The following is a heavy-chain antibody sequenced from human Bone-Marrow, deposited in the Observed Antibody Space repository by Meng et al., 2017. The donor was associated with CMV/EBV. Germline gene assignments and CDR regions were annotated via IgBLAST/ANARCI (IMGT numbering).Heavy chain of an antibody. CDR1: GFTFSSYA. CDR2: ISYDGSNK. J-gene: IGHJ3*02. Sequence: GESLKISCAASGFTFSSYAMHWVRQAPGKGLEWVAVISYDGSNKYYADSVKGRFTISRDNSKNTLYLQMNSLRAEDTAVYYCARESAVVTGNDAFDIWGQGTTVTVSS. D-gene: IGHD2-21*02. V-gene: IGHV3-30-3*01. CDR3: ARESAVVTGNDAFDI.